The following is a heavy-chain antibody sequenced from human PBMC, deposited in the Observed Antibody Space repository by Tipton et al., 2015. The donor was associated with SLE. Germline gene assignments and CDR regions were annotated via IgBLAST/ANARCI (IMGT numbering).Heavy chain of an antibody. D-gene: IGHD3-3*01. V-gene: IGHV3-21*01. J-gene: IGHJ6*03. CDR3: ARATFHLYYDFWSGYPERYYYMDV. CDR2: ISSSSSYI. Sequence: VQLVQSGGGLVKPGGSLRLSCAASGFTFSSYSMNWVRQAPGKGLEWVSFISSSSSYIYYADSVKGRFTISRDNAKNSLYLQMNSLRAEDTAVYYCARATFHLYYDFWSGYPERYYYMDVWGKGTTVTVSS. CDR1: GFTFSSYS.